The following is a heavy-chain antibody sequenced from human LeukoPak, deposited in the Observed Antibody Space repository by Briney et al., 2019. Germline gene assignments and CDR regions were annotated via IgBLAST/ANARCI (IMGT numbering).Heavy chain of an antibody. J-gene: IGHJ3*02. CDR3: ARDGRITMIVVVIPEASDAFDI. Sequence: PSETLSLTCAVSGGSISSNSYYWGWIRQPPGKGLEWIGSIYYSGSTYYNPSLKSRVTISVDTSKNQFSLKLSSVTAADTAVYYCARDGRITMIVVVIPEASDAFDIWGQGTMVTVSS. CDR1: GGSISSNSYY. V-gene: IGHV4-39*07. CDR2: IYYSGST. D-gene: IGHD3-22*01.